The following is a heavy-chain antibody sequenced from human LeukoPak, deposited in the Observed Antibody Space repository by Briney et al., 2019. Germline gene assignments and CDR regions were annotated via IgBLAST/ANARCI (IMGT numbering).Heavy chain of an antibody. CDR1: GFTFSSFS. CDR2: ISSSSSTI. J-gene: IGHJ6*03. V-gene: IGHV3-48*01. CDR3: ARVRWGVVPAAGRYMDV. Sequence: GGSLRLSCEASGFTFSSFSMNWVRQAPGKGLEWVSYISSSSSTIYYADSVKGRFTISRDNAKNSLYLQMNSLRADDTAVYYCARVRWGVVPAAGRYMDVWGKGTTVTISS. D-gene: IGHD2-2*01.